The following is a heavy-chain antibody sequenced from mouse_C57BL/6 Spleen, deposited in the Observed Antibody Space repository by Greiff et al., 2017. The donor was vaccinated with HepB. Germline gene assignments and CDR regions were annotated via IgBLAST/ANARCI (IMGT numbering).Heavy chain of an antibody. V-gene: IGHV1-69*01. J-gene: IGHJ2*01. Sequence: QVQLQQPGAELVMPGASVKLSCKASGYTFTSYWMHWVKQRPGQGLEWIGEIDPSDSYTNYNQKFKGKSTLTVDKSSSTAYMQLSSLTSEDSAVYYCARSGNYGENYYFDYWGQGTTLTVSS. CDR1: GYTFTSYW. CDR3: ARSGNYGENYYFDY. D-gene: IGHD2-1*01. CDR2: IDPSDSYT.